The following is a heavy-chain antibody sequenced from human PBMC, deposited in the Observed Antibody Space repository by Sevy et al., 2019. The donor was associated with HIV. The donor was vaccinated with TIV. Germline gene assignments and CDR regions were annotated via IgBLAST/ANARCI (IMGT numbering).Heavy chain of an antibody. CDR3: ARDHVKDGDLGDYYYFAMDL. J-gene: IGHJ6*02. D-gene: IGHD4-17*01. Sequence: GGSLRLTCSASGFTFSDYYMSWLRQAPGKGLEWLSYISGSDGTIYYADSVKGRFTISMDNAKNSLYLQMNSLRAEDTAMYYCARDHVKDGDLGDYYYFAMDLWGQGTTVTVSS. CDR1: GFTFSDYY. V-gene: IGHV3-11*01. CDR2: ISGSDGTI.